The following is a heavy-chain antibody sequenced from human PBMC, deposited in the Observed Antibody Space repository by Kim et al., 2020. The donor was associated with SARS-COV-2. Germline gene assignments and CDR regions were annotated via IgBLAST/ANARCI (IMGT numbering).Heavy chain of an antibody. CDR1: GFIFRDYG. CDR2: ISGSGFSK. CDR3: AKDPDYGSGTYHWFDP. J-gene: IGHJ5*02. V-gene: IGHV3-23*01. D-gene: IGHD3-10*01. Sequence: GGSLRLSCAASGFIFRDYGMNWVRQAPGKGLEWVSAISGSGFSKYYADSVKGRFTISRVNSKSTLYLQMDSLRAEDTALYYCAKDPDYGSGTYHWFDPWGQGTRVTVSS.